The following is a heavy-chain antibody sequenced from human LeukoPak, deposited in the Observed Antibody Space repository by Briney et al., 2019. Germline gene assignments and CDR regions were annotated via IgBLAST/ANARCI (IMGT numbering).Heavy chain of an antibody. CDR3: ASNTYYYDSSGYYYDY. CDR1: GGSISSSSYY. J-gene: IGHJ4*02. Sequence: SETLSLTCTVSGGSISSSSYYWGWIRQPPGKGLEWIGSIYYSGSTYYNPSLTSRVTISVDTSKNQFSLKLSSVTAADTAVYYCASNTYYYDSSGYYYDYWGQGTLVTAS. CDR2: IYYSGST. V-gene: IGHV4-39*07. D-gene: IGHD3-22*01.